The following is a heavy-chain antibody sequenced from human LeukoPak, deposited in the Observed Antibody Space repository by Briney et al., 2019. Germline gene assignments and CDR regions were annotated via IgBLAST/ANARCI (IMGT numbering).Heavy chain of an antibody. J-gene: IGHJ6*03. CDR1: GGSISSGGYY. Sequence: SETLSLTCAVSGGSISSGGYYWSWIRQAPGKGLEWIGYVYHSGSTYDNPSFESRITKTEDRAKNQFSRKLSSVTAAATAVSYCAMVHYAVLTGSLGGMDVWGKRTTLTVSS. CDR2: VYHSGST. D-gene: IGHD3-9*01. CDR3: AMVHYAVLTGSLGGMDV. V-gene: IGHV4-30-2*01.